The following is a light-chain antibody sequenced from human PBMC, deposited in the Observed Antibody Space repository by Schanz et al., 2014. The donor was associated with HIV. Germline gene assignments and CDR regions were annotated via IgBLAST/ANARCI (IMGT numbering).Light chain of an antibody. CDR3: QSYDSSLRASV. CDR1: SSNIGAGFD. J-gene: IGLJ3*02. Sequence: QSVLTQPPSVSGTPGQRVTISCTGTSSNIGAGFDVNWYQQRPGTVPRVVIYSYSHRPSGVPDRFSGSKSGTSASLAITGLQAEDESDYYCQSYDSSLRASVFGGGTKLTVL. V-gene: IGLV1-40*01. CDR2: SYS.